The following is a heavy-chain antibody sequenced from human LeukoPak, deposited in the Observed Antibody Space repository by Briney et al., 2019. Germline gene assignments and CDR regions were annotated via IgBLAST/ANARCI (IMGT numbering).Heavy chain of an antibody. Sequence: GGSLRLSCAVSGFTVTDNYMSWVRQAPGKGLQWVSVVYPDGRTYYADSVKGRFTISRDNSRNTLLLQLNSLRADDTAVYYCARTNPVYGDYDYWGQGTLVTVSS. V-gene: IGHV3-53*01. CDR1: GFTVTDNY. J-gene: IGHJ4*02. D-gene: IGHD4-17*01. CDR3: ARTNPVYGDYDY. CDR2: VYPDGRT.